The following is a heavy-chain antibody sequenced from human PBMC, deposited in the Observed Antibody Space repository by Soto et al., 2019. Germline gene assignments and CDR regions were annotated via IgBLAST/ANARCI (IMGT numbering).Heavy chain of an antibody. J-gene: IGHJ6*03. CDR3: ARLVRDIVVVPAVMPVPYYYSMDV. D-gene: IGHD2-2*01. CDR2: IYPGDSDT. Sequence: GESLKISCKGSGYSFTSYWIGWGRQMPGKGLEWMGIIYPGDSDTRYSPSFQGQVTIAADKSISTAYLQWSSLKASDTAMYYCARLVRDIVVVPAVMPVPYYYSMDVWGKGPTLPVS. V-gene: IGHV5-51*01. CDR1: GYSFTSYW.